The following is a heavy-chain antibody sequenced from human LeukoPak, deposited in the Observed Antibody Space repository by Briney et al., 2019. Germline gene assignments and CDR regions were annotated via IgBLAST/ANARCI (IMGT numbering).Heavy chain of an antibody. CDR1: GFTFSSYG. J-gene: IGHJ4*02. V-gene: IGHV3-48*01. D-gene: IGHD6-19*01. CDR2: ISSSSSTI. CDR3: ARGPNQWLVSAAIDY. Sequence: GGSLRLSCAASGFTFSSYGMTWVRQAPGKGLEWVSYISSSSSTIYYADSVKGRFTISRDNAKNSLYLQLNSLRAEDTAVYYCARGPNQWLVSAAIDYWGQGTLVTVSS.